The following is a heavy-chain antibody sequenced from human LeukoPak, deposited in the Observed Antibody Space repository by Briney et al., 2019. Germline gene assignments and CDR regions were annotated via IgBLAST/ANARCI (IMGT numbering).Heavy chain of an antibody. CDR2: INHSGST. D-gene: IGHD4-17*01. Sequence: SETLSLTCAVYGGSFSGYYWSWIRQPPGKGLEWIGEINHSGSTNYNPSLKSRVTMSVDTSKNQFSLKLSSVTAADTAVYYCARNTAWFDPWGQGTLVTVSS. J-gene: IGHJ5*02. CDR3: ARNTAWFDP. V-gene: IGHV4-34*01. CDR1: GGSFSGYY.